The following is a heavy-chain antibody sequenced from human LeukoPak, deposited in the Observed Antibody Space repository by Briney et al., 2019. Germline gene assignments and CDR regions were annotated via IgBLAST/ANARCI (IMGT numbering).Heavy chain of an antibody. CDR3: ARRDYYGSGRSFDS. CDR1: GGSFSGYY. D-gene: IGHD3-10*01. CDR2: VNHSGST. Sequence: PSETLSLTCAVSGGSFSGYYWNWVRQPPGKGLEWIGEVNHSGSTNYNPSLKSRVTISVDTSKNQFSLKLSSVTAADTAVYYCARRDYYGSGRSFDSWGQGTLVTVSS. V-gene: IGHV4-34*01. J-gene: IGHJ4*02.